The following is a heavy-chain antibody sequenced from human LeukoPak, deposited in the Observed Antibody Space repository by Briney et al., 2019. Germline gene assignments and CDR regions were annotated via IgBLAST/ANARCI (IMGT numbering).Heavy chain of an antibody. CDR1: GFTFSTYA. CDR2: ISYDGSNK. V-gene: IGHV3-30-3*01. J-gene: IGHJ4*02. Sequence: PGGSLRLSCAASGFTFSTYAMSWIRQAPGKGLEWVAVISYDGSNKYYADSVKGRFTISRDNSKNTLYLQMNSLRAEDTAVYYCARDYTAHDYWGQGTLVTVSS. D-gene: IGHD4-11*01. CDR3: ARDYTAHDY.